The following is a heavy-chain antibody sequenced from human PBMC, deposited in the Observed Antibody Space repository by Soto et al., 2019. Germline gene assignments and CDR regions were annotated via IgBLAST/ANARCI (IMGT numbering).Heavy chain of an antibody. CDR3: ARVAADIASWLDP. D-gene: IGHD5-12*01. V-gene: IGHV4-59*01. J-gene: IGHJ5*02. Sequence: QGQLQESGPGLVKPSETLSLTCTVSGDSISTYNWGWIRQPPGKGLEWIGCIYYSGVTNYNPSLKSRVTISVDTPKNPPPLELNSVTAADTAVYYCARVAADIASWLDPWGQGTLVTVSS. CDR1: GDSISTYN. CDR2: IYYSGVT.